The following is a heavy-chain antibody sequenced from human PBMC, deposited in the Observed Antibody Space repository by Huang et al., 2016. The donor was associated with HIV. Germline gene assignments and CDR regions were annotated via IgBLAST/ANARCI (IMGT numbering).Heavy chain of an antibody. J-gene: IGHJ4*02. D-gene: IGHD3-3*01. CDR1: VFSFSSYG. V-gene: IGHV3-30*18. CDR3: AKDKYLMSTILAYYFDC. CDR2: VSFDGSTI. Sequence: QVQLVESGGGVFQPGRSLRLSCTASVFSFSSYGMRWVRQDEGKGVEWVGVVSFDGSTIYYADSVKGRVTIYRDNSKNTLYLQMNSLTVEDTAVYYCAKDKYLMSTILAYYFDCWGQGTLVTVSS.